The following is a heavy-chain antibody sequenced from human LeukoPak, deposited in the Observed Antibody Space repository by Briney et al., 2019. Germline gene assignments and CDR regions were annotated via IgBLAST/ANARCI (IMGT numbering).Heavy chain of an antibody. J-gene: IGHJ4*02. CDR2: IYYSGST. CDR1: GDSISSYY. CDR3: AYCSSTSCYRSY. D-gene: IGHD2-2*01. V-gene: IGHV4-39*07. Sequence: PSETLSLTCTVSGDSISSYYWNWIRQPPGKGLEWIGSIYYSGSTYYNPSLKSRVTISVDTSKNQFSLKLSSVTAADTAVYYYAYCSSTSCYRSYWGQGTLVTVSS.